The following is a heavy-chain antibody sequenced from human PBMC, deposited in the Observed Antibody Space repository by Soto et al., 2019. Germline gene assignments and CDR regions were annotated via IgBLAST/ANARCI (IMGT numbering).Heavy chain of an antibody. CDR2: ISGDDEK. CDR1: GFSLITGGVS. V-gene: IGHV2-5*02. D-gene: IGHD3-16*01. Sequence: QITLKESGPTQVKPTQTLTLTCTFSGFSLITGGVSVAWIRQPPGKALEWLALISGDDEKRYSPSLKSRLTIPKDTTKTQVVFTMTNMDPLDTATYYCSHRRGMIMDGWGQGTTVTVSS. J-gene: IGHJ6*02. CDR3: SHRRGMIMDG.